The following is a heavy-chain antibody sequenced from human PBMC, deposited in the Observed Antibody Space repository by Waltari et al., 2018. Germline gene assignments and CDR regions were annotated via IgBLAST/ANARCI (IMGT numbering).Heavy chain of an antibody. CDR3: ATDYASPYQGIAAAILFDY. CDR2: FDPEDGET. J-gene: IGHJ4*02. CDR1: GYTLTELS. D-gene: IGHD6-13*01. V-gene: IGHV1-24*01. Sequence: QVQLVQSGAEVKKPGASVKVSCKVSGYTLTELSMHWVRQAPGKGLEWMGGFDPEDGETIYAQKFQGRVTMTEDTSTDTAYMELSSLRSEDTAVYYCATDYASPYQGIAAAILFDYWGQGTLVTVSS.